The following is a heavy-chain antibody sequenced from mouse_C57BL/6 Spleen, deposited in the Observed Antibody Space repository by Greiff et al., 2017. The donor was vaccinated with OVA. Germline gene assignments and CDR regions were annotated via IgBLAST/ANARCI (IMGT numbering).Heavy chain of an antibody. J-gene: IGHJ1*03. CDR3: ARSEIYYDYDGYFDV. D-gene: IGHD2-4*01. Sequence: QVQLQQSGAELVKPGASVKLSCKASGYTFTSYWMHWVKQRPGQGLEWIGMIHPNSGSTNYNEKFKSKATLTVDKSSSTAYMQLSSLTSEDSAVYYCARSEIYYDYDGYFDVWGTGTTVTVSS. CDR1: GYTFTSYW. V-gene: IGHV1-64*01. CDR2: IHPNSGST.